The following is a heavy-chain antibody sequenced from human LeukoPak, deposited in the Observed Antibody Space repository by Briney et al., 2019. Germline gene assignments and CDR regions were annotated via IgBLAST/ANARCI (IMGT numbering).Heavy chain of an antibody. CDR1: GFTFSSYS. CDR3: ARVGPPSHIVGGNDY. CDR2: ISSSSSYI. V-gene: IGHV3-21*01. Sequence: PGGSLRLSCAASGFTFSSYSMNWVRQAPGKGLEWVSSISSSSSYIYYADSVKGRFTISRDNAKNSLYLQMNSLRAEDTAVYYCARVGPPSHIVGGNDYWGQGTLVTVSS. D-gene: IGHD1-26*01. J-gene: IGHJ4*02.